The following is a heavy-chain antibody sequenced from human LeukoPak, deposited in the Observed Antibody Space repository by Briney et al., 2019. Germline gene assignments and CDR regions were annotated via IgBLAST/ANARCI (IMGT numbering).Heavy chain of an antibody. CDR2: ISWDGGST. J-gene: IGHJ4*02. CDR1: GFTFDDYT. Sequence: GGSLRLSCAASGFTFDDYTIHWVRQAPGKGLEWVSLISWDGGSTYYADSVKGRFTISRDNSKNSLYLQMNSLRTEDTALYYCAKSESGVGNYGVIDYWGQGTLVTVSS. D-gene: IGHD1-7*01. CDR3: AKSESGVGNYGVIDY. V-gene: IGHV3-43*01.